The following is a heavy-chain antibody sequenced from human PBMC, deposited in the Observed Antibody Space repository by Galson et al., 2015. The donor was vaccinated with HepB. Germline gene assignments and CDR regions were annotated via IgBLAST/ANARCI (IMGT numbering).Heavy chain of an antibody. CDR1: TFIFSTYS. CDR2: ISSSGTTI. CDR3: VFLRCYDLKPLDY. J-gene: IGHJ4*02. V-gene: IGHV3-48*04. D-gene: IGHD3-3*01. Sequence: SLRLSCAASTFIFSTYSMNWVRQAPGKGLEWVSYISSSGTTIYYADSVKGRFTISRDNAKNSLYLQMNSLRAEETAVYYCVFLRCYDLKPLDYWGQGSLVPVYS.